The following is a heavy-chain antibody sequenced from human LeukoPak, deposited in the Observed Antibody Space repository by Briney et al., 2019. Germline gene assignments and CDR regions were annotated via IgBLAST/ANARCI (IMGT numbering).Heavy chain of an antibody. J-gene: IGHJ4*02. CDR2: INAGNGNT. Sequence: ASVKVSCKASGYTFTSYAMHWVRQAPGQRLEWMGWINAGNGNTKYSQKFQGRVTITRDTSASTAYMELSSLRSEDTAVYYCARGPPYYYDSSGYYGYWGQGTLVTVSS. CDR3: ARGPPYYYDSSGYYGY. D-gene: IGHD3-22*01. V-gene: IGHV1-3*01. CDR1: GYTFTSYA.